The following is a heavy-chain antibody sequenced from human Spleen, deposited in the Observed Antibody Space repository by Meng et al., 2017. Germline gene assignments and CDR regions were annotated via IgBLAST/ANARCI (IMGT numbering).Heavy chain of an antibody. J-gene: IGHJ5*02. Sequence: SETLSLTCTLSGGSISSYYWNWIRQPPGKGLEWIGSINYSGSTNYNPSLKSRVPISVDTSKNQFSLRLTSVTAADTALYYCARETHVTNFWSGSVNWFDPWGQGTLVTVSS. CDR1: GGSISSYY. D-gene: IGHD3-3*01. CDR2: INYSGST. V-gene: IGHV4-59*01. CDR3: ARETHVTNFWSGSVNWFDP.